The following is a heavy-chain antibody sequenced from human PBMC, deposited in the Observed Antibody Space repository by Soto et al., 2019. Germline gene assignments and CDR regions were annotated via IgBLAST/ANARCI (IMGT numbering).Heavy chain of an antibody. J-gene: IGHJ6*02. CDR1: RFIFSSYW. V-gene: IGHV3-74*01. CDR2: INSDGSNT. D-gene: IGHD2-2*01. Sequence: GGSLRLSCAASRFIFSSYWMHWVRQAPGKGLVWVSRINSDGSNTGYADSVKGRFTISRDNAKNTLYLQMNSLRADDTAVYYCARLGGYCSTTSCYEYGMDVWVQGTTVTVSS. CDR3: ARLGGYCSTTSCYEYGMDV.